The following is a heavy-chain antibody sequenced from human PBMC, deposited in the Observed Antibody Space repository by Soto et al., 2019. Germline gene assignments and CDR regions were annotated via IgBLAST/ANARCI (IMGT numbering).Heavy chain of an antibody. Sequence: EVQLVESGGGLVTPGGSLRLSCAASGFTFSGYIMNWVRQAPGKGLEWVSSISGSSTYIYYTDSVKGRFTISRDNAKNSLYLQVSSLRAEDTAVYYCARGPGYCSAPSCYFYFDDWGQGTLVTVSS. CDR3: ARGPGYCSAPSCYFYFDD. CDR2: ISGSSTYI. V-gene: IGHV3-21*01. D-gene: IGHD2-2*01. J-gene: IGHJ4*02. CDR1: GFTFSGYI.